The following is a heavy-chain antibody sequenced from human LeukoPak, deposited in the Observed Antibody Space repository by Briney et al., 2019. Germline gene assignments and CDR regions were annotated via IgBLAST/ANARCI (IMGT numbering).Heavy chain of an antibody. CDR1: GFTFSSYG. CDR2: ISSSSSTI. J-gene: IGHJ6*03. CDR3: TRENGGSYFYMDV. Sequence: GGSLRLSCAASGFTFSSYGMHWVRQAPGKGLEWVSYISSSSSTIYYADSVKGRFTISRDNAKNSLYLQMNSLRAEDTAVYYCTRENGGSYFYMDVWGKGTTVTVSS. V-gene: IGHV3-48*04. D-gene: IGHD1-1*01.